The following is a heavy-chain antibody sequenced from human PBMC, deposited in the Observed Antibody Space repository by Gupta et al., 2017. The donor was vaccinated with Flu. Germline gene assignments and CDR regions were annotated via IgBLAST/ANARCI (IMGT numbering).Heavy chain of an antibody. Sequence: EVQLLQSAGEVKQPGESLKISCKGSGYNFSPYWIAWVRRLPGKGLEWMGIIYPDDSDSRVSPSFQGKVTISADKSINTAYLHWSGLKASDTAMYYCARSSILGTTRPHWFDPWGQGTLVIVSS. V-gene: IGHV5-51*01. CDR1: GYNFSPYW. D-gene: IGHD1-7*01. CDR2: IYPDDSDS. J-gene: IGHJ5*02. CDR3: ARSSILGTTRPHWFDP.